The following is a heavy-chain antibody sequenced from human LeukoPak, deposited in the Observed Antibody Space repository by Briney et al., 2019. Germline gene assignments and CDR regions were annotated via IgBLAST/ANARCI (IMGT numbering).Heavy chain of an antibody. CDR3: AKESSSMVNLYFDY. CDR2: ISGRGDST. V-gene: IGHV3-23*01. Sequence: PGGSLRLSCAASGFTFSDYAMSWVRQAPGKGLEWVSGISGRGDSTYYADSLKGRFTISRDRSKNTLYLQMNSLRAEDTAVYYCAKESSSMVNLYFDYWGQGTLVTVSS. D-gene: IGHD3-10*01. CDR1: GFTFSDYA. J-gene: IGHJ4*02.